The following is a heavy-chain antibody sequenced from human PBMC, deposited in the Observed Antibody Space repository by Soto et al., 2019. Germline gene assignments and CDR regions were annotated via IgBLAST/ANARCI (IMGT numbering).Heavy chain of an antibody. CDR2: LYRAGTT. Sequence: EVHLVETGGGLIQPGGSLRLSCAASGFSVSSDYLSWVRQAPGKGLEWVSVLYRAGTTYYADSVKGRFIISRDNSKNTLYLQTNTLGAEYTAVYYCARPYDYNFPGGMDVWGQGTTVTVSS. D-gene: IGHD4-4*01. J-gene: IGHJ6*02. CDR3: ARPYDYNFPGGMDV. V-gene: IGHV3-53*02. CDR1: GFSVSSDY.